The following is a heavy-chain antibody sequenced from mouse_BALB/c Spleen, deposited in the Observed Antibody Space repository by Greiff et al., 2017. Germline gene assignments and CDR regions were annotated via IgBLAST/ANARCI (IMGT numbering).Heavy chain of an antibody. CDR3: ARDYGSSYGGAMDY. Sequence: EVQLQQSGPELVKPGASVKMSCKASGYTFTSYVMHWVKQKPGQGLEWIGYINPYNDGTKYNEKFKGKATLTSDKSSSTAYMELSSLTSEDSAVYYCARDYGSSYGGAMDYWGQGTSVTVSS. D-gene: IGHD1-1*01. V-gene: IGHV1-14*01. CDR2: INPYNDGT. J-gene: IGHJ4*01. CDR1: GYTFTSYV.